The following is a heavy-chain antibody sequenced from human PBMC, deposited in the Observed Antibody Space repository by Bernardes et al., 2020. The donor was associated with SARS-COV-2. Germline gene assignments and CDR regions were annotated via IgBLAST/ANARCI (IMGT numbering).Heavy chain of an antibody. CDR2: ISGSVGTT. CDR1: GFTFSSYA. D-gene: IGHD3-3*01. CDR3: AKFLAGSSPHRTGAVTYFDY. V-gene: IGHV3-23*01. Sequence: SLRLSCAASGFTFSSYAMSWVRQAPGKGPEWVSSISGSVGTTFYADSVKGRFTISRDNSKNTVFLQMSSLRAEDTAVYYCAKFLAGSSPHRTGAVTYFDYWGQGTLVTVSS. J-gene: IGHJ4*02.